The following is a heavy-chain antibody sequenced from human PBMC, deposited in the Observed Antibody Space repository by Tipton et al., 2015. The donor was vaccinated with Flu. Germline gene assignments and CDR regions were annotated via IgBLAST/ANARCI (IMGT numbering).Heavy chain of an antibody. V-gene: IGHV4-38-2*02. CDR1: GYSIRSDYY. J-gene: IGHJ6*02. D-gene: IGHD3-10*01. Sequence: TLSLTCDVSGYSIRSDYYWGWIRQPPGKGLEWIGNVFHSGSKYYNPSLRSRVTISVDTSKNQFSLNLNSVTAADTAVYYCARDQGFGGGLTYDYYAMDVWGQGTTVTVSS. CDR2: VFHSGSK. CDR3: ARDQGFGGGLTYDYYAMDV.